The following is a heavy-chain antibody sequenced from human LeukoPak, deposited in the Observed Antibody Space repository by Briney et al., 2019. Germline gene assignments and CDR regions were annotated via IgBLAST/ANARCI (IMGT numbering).Heavy chain of an antibody. D-gene: IGHD6-19*01. CDR1: GYTFTVYY. Sequence: ASVRVSCKASGYTFTVYYIHWVRQAPGQGREWMGWINPTSGGTKYAQKFQGRVTMTRDTSISTAYMELSRLRADDTAVFYCARGGSAWDNPFDYWGQGTLVTVSS. J-gene: IGHJ4*02. CDR2: INPTSGGT. CDR3: ARGGSAWDNPFDY. V-gene: IGHV1-2*02.